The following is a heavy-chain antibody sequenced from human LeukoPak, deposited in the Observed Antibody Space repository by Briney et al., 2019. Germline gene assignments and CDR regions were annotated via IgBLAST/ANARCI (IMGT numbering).Heavy chain of an antibody. CDR1: GFTFTTFV. V-gene: IGHV3-23*01. CDR2: ISGSGGST. CDR3: ATINPVVPAARVY. D-gene: IGHD2-2*01. J-gene: IGHJ4*02. Sequence: GGSLRLSCAGSGFTFTTFVMSWVRQAPGKGLEWVSAISGSGGSTSYADSVKGRFTISRDNSKNTVYLQMNSLRAEDTAVYYCATINPVVPAARVYWGQGTLVTVSS.